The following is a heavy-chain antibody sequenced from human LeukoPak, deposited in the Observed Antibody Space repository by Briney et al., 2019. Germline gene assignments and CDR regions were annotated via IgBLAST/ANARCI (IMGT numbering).Heavy chain of an antibody. D-gene: IGHD5-24*01. CDR2: INPNNGGT. Sequence: ASMKVSCKASGYTFTGYYMHWVRQAPGQGLEWMGWINPNNGGTKYAQKFQGRVTVTRDTSISTAYMELSRLISDDTAVYYCARGAVFEMATLLDYWGQGTLVTVSS. J-gene: IGHJ4*02. CDR1: GYTFTGYY. CDR3: ARGAVFEMATLLDY. V-gene: IGHV1-2*02.